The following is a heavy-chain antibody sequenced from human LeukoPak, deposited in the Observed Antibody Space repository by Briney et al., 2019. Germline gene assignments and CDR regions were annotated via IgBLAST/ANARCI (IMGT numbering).Heavy chain of an antibody. Sequence: SQTLSLTCAISGDSVSSNNATWNWIRLYPSRGLEWLGRTYYRSNWCNDYAVSVKSRITINPNTSKNQFSLHLNSVTPEDTAVYYCSRERNRASHIWGQGTMVIVSS. CDR1: GDSVSSNNAT. CDR2: TYYRSNWCN. V-gene: IGHV6-1*01. CDR3: SRERNRASHI. J-gene: IGHJ3*02. D-gene: IGHD2/OR15-2a*01.